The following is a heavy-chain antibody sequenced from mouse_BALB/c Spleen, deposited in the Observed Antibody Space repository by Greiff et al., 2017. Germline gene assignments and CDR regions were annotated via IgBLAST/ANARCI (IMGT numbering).Heavy chain of an antibody. Sequence: EVQLVESGGGLVKPGGSLKLSCAASGFTFSSYAMSWVRQSPEKRLEWVAEISSGGSYTYYPDTVTGRFTISRDNAKNTLYLEMSSLRSEDTAMYYCARDGGSGYLDYWGQGTTLTVSS. CDR1: GFTFSSYA. CDR2: ISSGGSYT. J-gene: IGHJ2*01. CDR3: ARDGGSGYLDY. D-gene: IGHD3-1*01. V-gene: IGHV5-9-4*01.